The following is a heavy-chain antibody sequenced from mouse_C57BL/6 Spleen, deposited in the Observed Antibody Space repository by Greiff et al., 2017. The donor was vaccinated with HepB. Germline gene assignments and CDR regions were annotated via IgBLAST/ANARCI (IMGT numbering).Heavy chain of an antibody. CDR1: GYSITSGYY. Sequence: EVQLQESGPGLVKPSQSLSLTCSVTGYSITSGYYWNWIRQFPGNKLEWMGYISYDGSNNYNPSLKNRISITRDTSKNQFFLKLNSVTTEDTATYYCARERRLYYFDYWGQGTTLTVAS. D-gene: IGHD1-1*01. J-gene: IGHJ2*01. CDR3: ARERRLYYFDY. CDR2: ISYDGSN. V-gene: IGHV3-6*01.